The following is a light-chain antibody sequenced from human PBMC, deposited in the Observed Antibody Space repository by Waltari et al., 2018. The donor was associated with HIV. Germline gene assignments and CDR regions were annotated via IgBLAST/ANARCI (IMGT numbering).Light chain of an antibody. CDR2: EVP. J-gene: IGLJ2*01. CDR1: NSAIGGYNY. V-gene: IGLV2-8*01. Sequence: QSALTQPPSASGSPGQSVTISCTGTNSAIGGYNYVSWYQQHPGKAPKLVLSEVPKRPSGFSDRFPGSKSGTTASLTGSGLQAEDEADYYCSSYADRNGFYVVFGGGTRLTVL. CDR3: SSYADRNGFYVV.